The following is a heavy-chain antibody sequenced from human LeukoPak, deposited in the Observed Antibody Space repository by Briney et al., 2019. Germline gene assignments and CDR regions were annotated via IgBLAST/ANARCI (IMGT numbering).Heavy chain of an antibody. CDR3: AGTYDFWSGYSYNWFDP. J-gene: IGHJ5*02. D-gene: IGHD3-3*01. CDR1: GGSFSGYY. V-gene: IGHV4-59*08. Sequence: SETLSLTCAVYGGSFSGYYWSWIRQPPGKGLEWIGYIYYSGSTNYNPSLKSRVTISVDTSKNQFSLKLSSVTAADTAVYYCAGTYDFWSGYSYNWFDPWGQGTLVTVSS. CDR2: IYYSGST.